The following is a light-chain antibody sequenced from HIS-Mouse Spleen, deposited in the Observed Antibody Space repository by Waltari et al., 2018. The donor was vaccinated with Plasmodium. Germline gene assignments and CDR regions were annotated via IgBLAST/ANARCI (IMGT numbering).Light chain of an antibody. CDR1: SSDVGGYNY. V-gene: IGLV2-11*01. CDR3: CSYAGSYTLV. Sequence: QSALTQPRSVSRSPGQSVTISFPGTSSDVGGYNYVPWYQQHPGKAPKLMIYDVSKRPSGVPDRFSGSKSGNTASLTISGLQAEDEADYYCCSYAGSYTLVFGGGTKLTVL. CDR2: DVS. J-gene: IGLJ2*01.